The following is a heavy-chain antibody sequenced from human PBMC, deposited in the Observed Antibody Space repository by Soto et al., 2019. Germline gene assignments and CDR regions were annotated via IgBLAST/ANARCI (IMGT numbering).Heavy chain of an antibody. CDR2: ISSNGGST. J-gene: IGHJ4*02. CDR1: GFTFSSYA. Sequence: GGSLRLSCSASGFTFSSYAMHWVRQAPGKGLEYVSAISSNGGSTYYADSVKGRFTISRDNSKNTLYLQMSSLRAEDTAVYYCVKGSDFWREGFIDYWGQGTLVTVSS. V-gene: IGHV3-64D*06. CDR3: VKGSDFWREGFIDY. D-gene: IGHD3-3*01.